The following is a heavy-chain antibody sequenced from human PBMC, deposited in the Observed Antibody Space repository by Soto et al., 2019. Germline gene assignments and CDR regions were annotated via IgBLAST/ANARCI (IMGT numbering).Heavy chain of an antibody. V-gene: IGHV3-30*03. Sequence: PGGSLRLSCSASGFTFSRYGMHWVRQAPGKGLEWLIVISYDGSTKFYADSVKGRFTISRDNSKNTLFLQMNSLRAEDTAVYYCASLGVGDWANYYYYYGMDVWGQGTTVTVS. J-gene: IGHJ6*02. D-gene: IGHD2-21*02. CDR2: ISYDGSTK. CDR1: GFTFSRYG. CDR3: ASLGVGDWANYYYYYGMDV.